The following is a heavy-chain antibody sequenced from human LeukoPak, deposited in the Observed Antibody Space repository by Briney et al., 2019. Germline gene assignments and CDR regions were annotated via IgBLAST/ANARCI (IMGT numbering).Heavy chain of an antibody. V-gene: IGHV4-59*01. CDR2: IYYSGST. Sequence: SETLSLTCTVSGGSISSSYWSWIRQPPGKRLGWIGYIYYSGSTNYNPSLKSRVTISVDTSKNQFSLKLSSVTAADTAVYYCARVREISGYLRAGGAFDIWGQGTMVTVSS. CDR1: GGSISSSY. D-gene: IGHD5-18*01. CDR3: ARVREISGYLRAGGAFDI. J-gene: IGHJ3*02.